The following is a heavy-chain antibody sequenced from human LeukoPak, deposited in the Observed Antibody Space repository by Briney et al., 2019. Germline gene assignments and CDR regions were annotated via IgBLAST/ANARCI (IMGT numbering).Heavy chain of an antibody. CDR3: TTRFYEEVWGNQDES. CDR2: IQSKRDGGIV. J-gene: IGHJ5*02. Sequence: GGSLRLSCAASGFTFRTARMNWVRQTPGKGLEWVGRIQSKRDGGIVDHAAPVKGRFTISRDDSKDTLYLEMNSLKTEDTGVYYCTTRFYEEVWGNQDESWGQGAQVTVSS. D-gene: IGHD3-16*01. V-gene: IGHV3-15*01. CDR1: GFTFRTAR.